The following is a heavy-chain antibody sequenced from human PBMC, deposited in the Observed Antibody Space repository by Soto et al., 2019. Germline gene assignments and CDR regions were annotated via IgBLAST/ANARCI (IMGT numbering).Heavy chain of an antibody. Sequence: GASVMVSWKDSGGNFTSYDINWVRQATGRGLEWMGWMNPNSGNTGHAQNFQGRVTMTRNTSISIAYMELSSLRSEDTAVYYCATVIHARHPWGQGTLVTVSS. D-gene: IGHD5-18*01. CDR1: GGNFTSYD. CDR3: ATVIHARHP. CDR2: MNPNSGNT. J-gene: IGHJ5*02. V-gene: IGHV1-8*01.